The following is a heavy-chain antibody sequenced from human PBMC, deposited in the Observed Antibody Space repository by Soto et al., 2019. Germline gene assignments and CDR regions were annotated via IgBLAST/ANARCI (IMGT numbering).Heavy chain of an antibody. J-gene: IGHJ4*02. CDR3: ARGSDGAESSFDY. CDR2: IYHSGST. V-gene: IGHV4-31*03. Sequence: QVQLQESGPGLVKPSQTLTLTCTVSGGSISSGGYYWSWIRQHSGKGLEWIGYIYHSGSTYYNPSLXSRVTISVDTSKNQFSLKLSSVTAADTAVYYCARGSDGAESSFDYWGQGTLVXVXS. D-gene: IGHD3-10*01. CDR1: GGSISSGGYY.